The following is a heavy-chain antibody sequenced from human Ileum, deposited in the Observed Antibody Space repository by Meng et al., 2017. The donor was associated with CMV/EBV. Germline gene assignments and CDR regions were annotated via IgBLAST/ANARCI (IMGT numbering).Heavy chain of an antibody. CDR3: AKDTTPDSRYNFDC. J-gene: IGHJ4*02. D-gene: IGHD2-2*02. CDR1: GFAFSDYS. V-gene: IGHV3-23*03. CDR2: VYRQSRAK. Sequence: ASGFAFSDYSMNWVRQAPGGGLEWLSIVYRQSRAKYYAESMKGRFTISRDDSTSTLYLQMNSLRADDTATYYCAKDTTPDSRYNFDCWGQGTLVTVSS.